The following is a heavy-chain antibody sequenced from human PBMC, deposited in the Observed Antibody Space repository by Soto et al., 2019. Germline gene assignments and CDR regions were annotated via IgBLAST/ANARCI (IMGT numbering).Heavy chain of an antibody. CDR3: ASAEGDGGVITS. CDR1: GFTFSSYA. CDR2: ISYDGSNK. V-gene: IGHV3-30-3*01. D-gene: IGHD3-16*02. J-gene: IGHJ4*02. Sequence: QVQLVESGGGVVQPGRSLRLSCAASGFTFSSYAMHWVRQAPGKGLEWVAVISYDGSNKYYADSVKGRFTISRDNSKNTLYLQMNSLRAEDTAVYYCASAEGDGGVITSWGQGTLVTVSS.